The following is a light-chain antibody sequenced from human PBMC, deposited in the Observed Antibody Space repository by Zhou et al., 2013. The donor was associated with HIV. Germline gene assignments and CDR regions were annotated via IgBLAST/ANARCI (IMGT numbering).Light chain of an antibody. CDR3: QRGFA. J-gene: IGKJ3*01. CDR2: ETS. Sequence: PGDRATLSCRASQSVSSSHLAWYQQKPGRAPTLLIYETSNRITGIPDRFSGSGSGTDFTLTINRLEPEDFAVYFCQRGFAFGPGTKVEI. CDR1: QSVSSSH. V-gene: IGKV3D-20*02.